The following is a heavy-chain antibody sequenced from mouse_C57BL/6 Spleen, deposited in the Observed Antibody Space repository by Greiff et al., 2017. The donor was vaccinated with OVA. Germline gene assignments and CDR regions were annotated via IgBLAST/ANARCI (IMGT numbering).Heavy chain of an antibody. CDR3: TRYDITTVVAIDY. Sequence: QVQLKESGAELVRPGASVTLSCKASGYTFTDYEMHWVKQTPVHGLEWIGAIDPETGGTAYNQKFKGKAILTADKSSSTAYMELRSLTSEDSAVYYCTRYDITTVVAIDYWGQGTTLTVSS. CDR2: IDPETGGT. V-gene: IGHV1-15*01. D-gene: IGHD1-1*01. CDR1: GYTFTDYE. J-gene: IGHJ2*01.